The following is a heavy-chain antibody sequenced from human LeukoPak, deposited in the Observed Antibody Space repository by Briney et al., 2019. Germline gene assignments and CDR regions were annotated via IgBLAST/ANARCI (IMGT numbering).Heavy chain of an antibody. D-gene: IGHD3-3*01. CDR3: AKDYFYDVLSADPNWFDP. Sequence: GGSLRLSCAASGFTFSSYAMSWVRQAPGKGLEWVSRISGSGGRINYADSVRGRFTISRDNFKNTLFLQMNSLRAEDTAVYYCAKDYFYDVLSADPNWFDPWGQGTLVTVSS. V-gene: IGHV3-23*01. CDR2: ISGSGGRI. J-gene: IGHJ5*02. CDR1: GFTFSSYA.